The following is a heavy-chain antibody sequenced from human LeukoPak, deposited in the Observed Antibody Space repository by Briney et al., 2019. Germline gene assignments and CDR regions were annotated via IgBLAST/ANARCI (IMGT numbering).Heavy chain of an antibody. Sequence: ASVKVSRKASGYTFTSYDINWVRQATGQGLEWMGWMNPNSGNTGYAQKFQGRVTMTRNTSISTAYMELSSLRSEDTAVYYCARGPKPASIAARRPYYYYYMDVWGKGTTVTVSS. D-gene: IGHD6-6*01. CDR1: GYTFTSYD. CDR3: ARGPKPASIAARRPYYYYYMDV. V-gene: IGHV1-8*01. J-gene: IGHJ6*03. CDR2: MNPNSGNT.